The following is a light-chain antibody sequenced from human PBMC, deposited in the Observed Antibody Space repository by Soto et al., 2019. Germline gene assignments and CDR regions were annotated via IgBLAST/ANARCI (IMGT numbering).Light chain of an antibody. J-gene: IGLJ1*01. Sequence: QSALTQPPSVSGSPGQSVTISCTGSSSDVGSHNRVSWYQQPPGTAPKLMIYDVSNRPSGVPDRFSGSKSGNTASLTISGLQAEDEADYYCSSYTSSSTPLVFGTGTKVTVL. CDR2: DVS. CDR3: SSYTSSSTPLV. V-gene: IGLV2-18*02. CDR1: SSDVGSHNR.